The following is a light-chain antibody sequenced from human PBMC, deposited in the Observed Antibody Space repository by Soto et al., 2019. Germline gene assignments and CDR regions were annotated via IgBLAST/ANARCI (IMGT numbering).Light chain of an antibody. Sequence: EIVMTQAPGTLSVSPGEGATLFCRASQSVRTKLAWYQQRAGQAPRLLMYGASTRATGIPDRFSGSGSGTEFTLTISSLQSEEFAVYYCQQYNSWPPITFGQGTRLEIK. V-gene: IGKV3-15*01. CDR1: QSVRTK. J-gene: IGKJ5*01. CDR3: QQYNSWPPIT. CDR2: GAS.